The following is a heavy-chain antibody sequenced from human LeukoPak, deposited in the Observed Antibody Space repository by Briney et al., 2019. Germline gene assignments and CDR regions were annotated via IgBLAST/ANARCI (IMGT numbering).Heavy chain of an antibody. Sequence: GMSLRLSCAASGFTFSNYVMHWVRQAPGKGLEWVAVVSYDGSSPYHADSVRGRFSISSDHSKNTVYLQMDSLGVEDTAVYYCARERVGTAETFDNWGQGTLVTVSS. J-gene: IGHJ4*02. V-gene: IGHV3-30-3*01. CDR3: ARERVGTAETFDN. D-gene: IGHD1-26*01. CDR2: VSYDGSSP. CDR1: GFTFSNYV.